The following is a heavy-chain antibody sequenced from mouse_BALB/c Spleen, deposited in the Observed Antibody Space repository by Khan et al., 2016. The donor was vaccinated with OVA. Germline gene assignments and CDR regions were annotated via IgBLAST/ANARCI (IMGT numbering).Heavy chain of an antibody. V-gene: IGHV9-4*02. CDR1: GYTFTTAG. Sequence: QIQLVQSGPELKKPGETVRISCKASGYTFTTAGIQWVQKMPGKGLKWIGWINTHSGVPKYAEDFKGRFAFSLEISVNTVYSQITNLKNEDTATSYCARGGAAYYRNDGGAMEYWGQGTSVTVSS. J-gene: IGHJ4*01. CDR3: ARGGAAYYRNDGGAMEY. D-gene: IGHD2-14*01. CDR2: INTHSGVP.